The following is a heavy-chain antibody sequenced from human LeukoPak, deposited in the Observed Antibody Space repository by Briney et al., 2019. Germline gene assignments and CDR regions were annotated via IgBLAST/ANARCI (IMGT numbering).Heavy chain of an antibody. CDR2: IEYSGST. Sequence: PSETLSLTCTVSGGSISSSSYYWGWIRQPPGKGREWIGSIEYSGSTYYNPSLKSRVTISVATSKNQFSLKLSFVTAADTAVYYCASGNLTATYYYFDYWGQGTLVTVSS. CDR3: ASGNLTATYYYFDY. D-gene: IGHD5-24*01. V-gene: IGHV4-39*07. CDR1: GGSISSSSYY. J-gene: IGHJ4*02.